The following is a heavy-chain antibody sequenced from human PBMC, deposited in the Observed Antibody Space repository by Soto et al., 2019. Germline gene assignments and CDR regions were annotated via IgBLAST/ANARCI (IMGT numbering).Heavy chain of an antibody. J-gene: IGHJ4*02. CDR1: GRSITSYY. CDR3: ARPYDSNGYANEFDS. V-gene: IGHV4-59*12. Sequence: QVVLQESGPGLVKPSETLSLTCSVSGRSITSYYWSWVRQPPGKGLEWIGYIYDNGITSQNPAIKSRVTMSADTSQNQFALKLTSVTGADTAVYYCARPYDSNGYANEFDSWGQGILVTVTS. CDR2: IYDNGIT. D-gene: IGHD3-22*01.